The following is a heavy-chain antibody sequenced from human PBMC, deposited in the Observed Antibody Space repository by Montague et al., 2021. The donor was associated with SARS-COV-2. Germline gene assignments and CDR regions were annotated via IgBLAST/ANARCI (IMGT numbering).Heavy chain of an antibody. J-gene: IGHJ6*02. Sequence: SLRLSCAGSGFSVSDYWWHWVRQAPGKGLVWVSRLDVDGSRTTYADSVKGRFTISRDSAKNTVYLQMNSLSVDDTAVYYCVRAPHCGGGTCYSFDYYGMDVWGQGTTVSVSS. CDR1: GFSVSDYW. D-gene: IGHD2-15*01. CDR3: VRAPHCGGGTCYSFDYYGMDV. V-gene: IGHV3-74*01. CDR2: LDVDGSRT.